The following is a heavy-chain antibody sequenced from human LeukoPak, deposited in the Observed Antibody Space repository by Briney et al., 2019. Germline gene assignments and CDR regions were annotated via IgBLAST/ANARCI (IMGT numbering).Heavy chain of an antibody. CDR2: IYYSGST. D-gene: IGHD3-10*01. J-gene: IGHJ4*02. V-gene: IGHV4-59*08. CDR1: GGSISTYY. CDR3: ARLWHGSGEFDY. Sequence: SETLSLTCTVSGGSISTYYWSWIRQPPGKGLEWIGYIYYSGSTNYNPSLKSRVTISVDTSKNQFSLMLRSVTAADTAVYYCARLWHGSGEFDYWGQGTLVTVSS.